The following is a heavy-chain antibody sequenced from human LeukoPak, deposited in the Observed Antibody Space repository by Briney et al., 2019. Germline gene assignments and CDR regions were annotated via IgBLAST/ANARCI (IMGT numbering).Heavy chain of an antibody. CDR1: GFTFSSYS. CDR2: ISSSSSYI. CDR3: ARDEQLEY. V-gene: IGHV3-21*01. J-gene: IGHJ4*02. D-gene: IGHD6-6*01. Sequence: GGSLRLSCAASGFTFSSYSMNWVRQAPGKGLEWVSSISSSSSYIYYADSAKGRFTISRDNAKNSLYLQMNSLRAEDTAVYYCARDEQLEYWGQGTLVTVSS.